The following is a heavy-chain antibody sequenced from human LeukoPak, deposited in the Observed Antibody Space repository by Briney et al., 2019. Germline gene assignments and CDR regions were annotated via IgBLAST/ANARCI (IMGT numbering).Heavy chain of an antibody. D-gene: IGHD6-19*01. J-gene: IGHJ5*02. CDR3: ARRVRTGYSSGWYGVNWFDP. Sequence: SGTLSLTCAVSGGSISSSNWWSWVRQPPGKGLEWIGEIYHSGSTNYNPSLKSRVTISVDKSKNQFSLKLSSVTAADTAVYYCARRVRTGYSSGWYGVNWFDPWGQGTLVTVSS. V-gene: IGHV4-4*02. CDR1: GGSISSSNW. CDR2: IYHSGST.